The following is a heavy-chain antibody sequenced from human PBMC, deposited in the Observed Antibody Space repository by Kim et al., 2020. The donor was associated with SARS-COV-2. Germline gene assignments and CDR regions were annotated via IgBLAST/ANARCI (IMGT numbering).Heavy chain of an antibody. J-gene: IGHJ4*02. CDR2: ISYDGNKK. V-gene: IGHV3-30*18. Sequence: GGSLRLSCAASGFTFSRSVMHWVRQAPGKGLEWVALISYDGNKKDYGDSLKGRFTISRDNSKNTLYLQMNSLSPEDTAIYFCAKPIFPNNKYVWGELSFHAYWGRGTLVTVSS. CDR3: AKPIFPNNKYVWGELSFHAY. D-gene: IGHD3-16*02. CDR1: GFTFSRSV.